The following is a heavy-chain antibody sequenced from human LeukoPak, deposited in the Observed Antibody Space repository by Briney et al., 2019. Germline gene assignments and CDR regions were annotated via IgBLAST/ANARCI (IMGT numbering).Heavy chain of an antibody. CDR1: GFTFVSYN. V-gene: IGHV3-21*01. Sequence: GGPLRLSCAASGFTFVSYNMNWGGQAPGKGLEWVSAISIDSVYIYYADSVKGRFTISRDNAKNSLYLQMNSLRAEDTAVYYCARDRSRVSDYWGQGTLVTVSS. D-gene: IGHD3-10*01. J-gene: IGHJ4*02. CDR2: ISIDSVYI. CDR3: ARDRSRVSDY.